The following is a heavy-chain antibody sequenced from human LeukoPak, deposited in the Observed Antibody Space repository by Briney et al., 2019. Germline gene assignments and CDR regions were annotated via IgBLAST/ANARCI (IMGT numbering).Heavy chain of an antibody. Sequence: SETLSLTCTVSGGSISSSSYYWGWIRQPPGKGLEWIGSIYYSGSTYYNPSLKSRVTISVDTSKNQFSLKLSSVTAADTAVYYCARDRLYGGELGVFDYWGQGTLVTVSS. D-gene: IGHD1-26*01. J-gene: IGHJ4*02. CDR1: GGSISSSSYY. V-gene: IGHV4-39*07. CDR2: IYYSGST. CDR3: ARDRLYGGELGVFDY.